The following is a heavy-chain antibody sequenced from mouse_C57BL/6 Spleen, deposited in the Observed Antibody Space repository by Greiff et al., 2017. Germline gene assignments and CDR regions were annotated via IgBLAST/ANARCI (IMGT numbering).Heavy chain of an antibody. CDR3: TVGGLKLRAWCAY. Sequence: VKLQESGAELVRPGASVTLSCKASGYTFTDYEMHWVKQTPVHGLEWIGAIDPETGGTAYNQKFKGQAILTADKSSSTAYMELRSLASEDSAVYYWTVGGLKLRAWCAYWGQGTLVTVSA. CDR1: GYTFTDYE. CDR2: IDPETGGT. J-gene: IGHJ3*01. V-gene: IGHV1-15*01. D-gene: IGHD2-12*01.